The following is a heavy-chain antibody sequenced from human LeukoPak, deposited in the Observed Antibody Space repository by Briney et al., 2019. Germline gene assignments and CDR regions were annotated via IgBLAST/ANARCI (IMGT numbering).Heavy chain of an antibody. CDR3: AELGITMIGGV. CDR1: GFTFSSYW. Sequence: AGGSLRLSCAASGFTFSSYWMHWVRQAPGKGLVWGLRISSDGSSTSYAYSVKGRFTISRDNAKNTLYLQMNSLRAEDTAVYYCAELGITMIGGVWGKGTTVTISS. J-gene: IGHJ6*04. D-gene: IGHD3-10*02. CDR2: ISSDGSST. V-gene: IGHV3-74*01.